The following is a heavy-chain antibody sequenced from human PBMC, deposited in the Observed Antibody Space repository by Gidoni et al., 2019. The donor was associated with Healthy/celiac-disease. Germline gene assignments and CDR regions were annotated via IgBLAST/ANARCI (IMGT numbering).Heavy chain of an antibody. Sequence: EVQLLESGGGLVQPGGSLRLSCAASGFTFSSYAMSWVRQAPGKGLEWVSAISGSGGSTYYADSVKGRFTISRDNSKNTLYLQMNSLRAEDTAVYYCAKAVVTTDINHNWFDPWGQGTLVTVSS. CDR3: AKAVVTTDINHNWFDP. CDR1: GFTFSSYA. V-gene: IGHV3-23*01. D-gene: IGHD3-22*01. J-gene: IGHJ5*02. CDR2: ISGSGGST.